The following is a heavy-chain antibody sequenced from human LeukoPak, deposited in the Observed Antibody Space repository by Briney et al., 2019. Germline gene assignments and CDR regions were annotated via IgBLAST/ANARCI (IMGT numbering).Heavy chain of an antibody. V-gene: IGHV5-51*01. J-gene: IGHJ5*02. CDR3: VRRDITSRYVVWFDP. D-gene: IGHD2-2*01. CDR1: GYSFTSYW. CDR2: IYPGDSDT. Sequence: GESLKIFCKGSGYSFTSYWIGWVRQMPGKGLELMGIIYPGDSDTRYRPSFQGQVTISADKSINTAYLQWNSLKASDTAIYYCVRRDITSRYVVWFDPWRQGTPVTVSS.